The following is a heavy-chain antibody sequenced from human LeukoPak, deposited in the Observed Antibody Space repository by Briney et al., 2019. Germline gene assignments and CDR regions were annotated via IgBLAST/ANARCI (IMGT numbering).Heavy chain of an antibody. Sequence: SETLSLTCTVSGGSISSGGYYWSWIRQHPGKGLEWIGYIYYSGSTYYNPSLKSRVTISVDTSKNQFSLKLSSVTAADTAVYYCARGLWFGELFSNGNWFDPWGQGTLVTVSS. CDR2: IYYSGST. D-gene: IGHD3-10*01. J-gene: IGHJ5*02. CDR3: ARGLWFGELFSNGNWFDP. V-gene: IGHV4-31*03. CDR1: GGSISSGGYY.